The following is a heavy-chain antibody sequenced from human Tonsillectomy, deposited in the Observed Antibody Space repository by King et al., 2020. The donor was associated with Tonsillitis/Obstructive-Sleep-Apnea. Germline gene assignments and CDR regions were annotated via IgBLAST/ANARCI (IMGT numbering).Heavy chain of an antibody. CDR3: TKDGKIVGGKGFGY. D-gene: IGHD1-26*01. Sequence: VQLVESGGGLVKPGGSLRLSCAASGFTFSNAWMNWVRQAPGKGLEWVACIKSKTDGGTTDYAAPVKGRLTISRDDSKNTLYLQMNSLKTEDTAVYYRTKDGKIVGGKGFGYWGQGTLGTVSS. CDR2: IKSKTDGGTT. CDR1: GFTFSNAW. J-gene: IGHJ4*02. V-gene: IGHV3-15*07.